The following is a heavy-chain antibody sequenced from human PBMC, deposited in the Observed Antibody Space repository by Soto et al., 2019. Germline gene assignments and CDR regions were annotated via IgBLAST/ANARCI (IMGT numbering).Heavy chain of an antibody. D-gene: IGHD6-19*01. CDR1: GFTFSSYG. CDR3: AKDRVVAGIPFDY. CDR2: ISYDGSNK. J-gene: IGHJ4*02. V-gene: IGHV3-30*18. Sequence: QPGGSLRLSCAASGFTFSSYGMHWVRQAPGKGLEWVAVISYDGSNKYYADSVKGRFTISRDNSKNTLYLQMNSLRAEDTAVYYCAKDRVVAGIPFDYWGQGTLVTVSS.